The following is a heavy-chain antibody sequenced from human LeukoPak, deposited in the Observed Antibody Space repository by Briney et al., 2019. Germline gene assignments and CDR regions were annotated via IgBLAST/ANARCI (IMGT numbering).Heavy chain of an antibody. CDR1: GFTFDDYA. CDR2: ISWNSGSM. J-gene: IGHJ4*02. Sequence: GGSLRLSCAASGFTFDDYAMHWVRQAPGKGLEWVSGISWNSGSMGYADSVKGRFTISRDNAKNSLYLQMNSLRAEDTALYYCAKSDGGYGFDYWGQGTLVTVSS. V-gene: IGHV3-9*01. D-gene: IGHD4-17*01. CDR3: AKSDGGYGFDY.